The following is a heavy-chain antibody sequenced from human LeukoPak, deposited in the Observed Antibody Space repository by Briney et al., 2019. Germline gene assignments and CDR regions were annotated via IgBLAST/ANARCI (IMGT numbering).Heavy chain of an antibody. J-gene: IGHJ4*02. D-gene: IGHD3-22*01. V-gene: IGHV5-51*01. CDR1: GYSFASYW. CDR2: IYPGDSDT. Sequence: GGSLKISCKGSGYSFASYWIGWVRQMPGRGLEWMGIIYPGDSDTRYSPSFQGQVTISADKSISTAYLQWSGLKASDTAMYYCARQFRDSSGYYSYYFDYWGQGTLVTVSS. CDR3: ARQFRDSSGYYSYYFDY.